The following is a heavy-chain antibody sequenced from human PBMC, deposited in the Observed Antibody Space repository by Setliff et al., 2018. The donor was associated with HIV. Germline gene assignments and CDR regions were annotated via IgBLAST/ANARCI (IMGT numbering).Heavy chain of an antibody. V-gene: IGHV1-2*06. Sequence: ASVKVSCKASGGTLSTYGISWVRQAPGQGLEWMGRISPNSGGTNYAQKFQGRVTITRDTSATTVYMQLSSLKSEDTAVYYCARDGCSGQRCYLYNWFDPWGQGTLVTVSS. D-gene: IGHD2-15*01. CDR3: ARDGCSGQRCYLYNWFDP. CDR1: GGTLSTYG. CDR2: ISPNSGGT. J-gene: IGHJ5*02.